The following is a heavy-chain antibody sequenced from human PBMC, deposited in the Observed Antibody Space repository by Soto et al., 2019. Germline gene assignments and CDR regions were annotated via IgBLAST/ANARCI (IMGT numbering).Heavy chain of an antibody. D-gene: IGHD1-26*01. Sequence: EVQLLESGGGLVQPGGSLRLSCAASGFTFGSYAMSWVRQAPGKGLEWVSAISGSGGSTYYADSVKGRFTISRDNSKNTLYLQMNSLRAEDTAVYYCAKGMLPYGSNYGMDVWGQGTTVTVSS. CDR2: ISGSGGST. CDR3: AKGMLPYGSNYGMDV. CDR1: GFTFGSYA. V-gene: IGHV3-23*01. J-gene: IGHJ6*02.